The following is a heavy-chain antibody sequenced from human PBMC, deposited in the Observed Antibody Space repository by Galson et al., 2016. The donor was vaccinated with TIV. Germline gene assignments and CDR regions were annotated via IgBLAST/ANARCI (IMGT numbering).Heavy chain of an antibody. J-gene: IGHJ6*02. V-gene: IGHV3-23*01. CDR3: TKVPSSGFSYYYGLDV. D-gene: IGHD3-22*01. CDR1: GFTFSNFA. CDR2: ISGGGGRT. Sequence: SLRLSCAASGFTFSNFAMTWVRQAPGMGLEWVSAISGGGGRTYYEDSVKGRFTVSRDNSKNTVFLQMNSLRAEDTAVYYCTKVPSSGFSYYYGLDVWGQGTTVTVSS.